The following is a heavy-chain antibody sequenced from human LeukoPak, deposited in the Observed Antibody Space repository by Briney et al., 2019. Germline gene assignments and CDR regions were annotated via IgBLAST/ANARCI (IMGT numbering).Heavy chain of an antibody. CDR1: GGSFSGYY. J-gene: IGHJ4*02. Sequence: SETLSLTCAVYGGSFSGYYWSWIRQPPGKGLEWIGETNHSGSTNYNPSLKSRVTISVDTSKNQFSLKLSSVTAADTAVYYCASPGGSGSDTSIDYWGQGTLVTVSS. CDR3: ASPGGSGSDTSIDY. CDR2: TNHSGST. D-gene: IGHD3-10*01. V-gene: IGHV4-34*01.